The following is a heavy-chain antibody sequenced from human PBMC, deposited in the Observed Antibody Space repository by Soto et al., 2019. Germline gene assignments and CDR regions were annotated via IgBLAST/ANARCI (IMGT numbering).Heavy chain of an antibody. CDR2: VYYSGNT. CDR1: GGSISNYY. Sequence: PSETLSLTCTISGGSISNYYWTWIRKTPGKGQEWIGYVYYSGNTNNNPTLKSRVSISVDMSKNKFSLELSSVTAADTAMYYCAREVDTDVGGLWFYDAFDIWGPGTKVTVS. J-gene: IGHJ3*02. D-gene: IGHD5-18*01. CDR3: AREVDTDVGGLWFYDAFDI. V-gene: IGHV4-59*01.